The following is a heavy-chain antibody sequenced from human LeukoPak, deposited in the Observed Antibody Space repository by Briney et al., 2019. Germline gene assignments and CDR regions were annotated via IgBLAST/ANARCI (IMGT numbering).Heavy chain of an antibody. CDR1: GFTFDDYA. D-gene: IGHD6-13*01. CDR3: AKDREDSSSWFFYGMDV. V-gene: IGHV3-9*01. Sequence: GGSLRLSCAASGFTFDDYAMHWVRQAPGKGLEWVSGISWNSGSIGYADSVKGRFTISRDNAKNSLYLQMNSLRAEDTALYYCAKDREDSSSWFFYGMDVWGQGTTVTVSS. J-gene: IGHJ6*02. CDR2: ISWNSGSI.